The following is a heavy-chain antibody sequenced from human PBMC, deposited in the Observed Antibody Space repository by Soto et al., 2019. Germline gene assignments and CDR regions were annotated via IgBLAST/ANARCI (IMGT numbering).Heavy chain of an antibody. CDR3: ARVSAAAAGTDWFDP. V-gene: IGHV3-53*04. CDR2: IYSGGST. CDR1: GFTVSSNY. J-gene: IGHJ5*02. D-gene: IGHD6-13*01. Sequence: GGSLRLSCAASGFTVSSNYMSWVRQAPGKGLEWVSVIYSGGSTYYADSMKGRFTISRHNSKNTLYLQMNSLRAEDTAVYSCARVSAAAAGTDWFDPWGQGTLVTVSS.